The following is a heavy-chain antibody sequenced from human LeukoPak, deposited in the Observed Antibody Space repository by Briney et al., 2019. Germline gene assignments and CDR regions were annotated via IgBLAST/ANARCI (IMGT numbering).Heavy chain of an antibody. Sequence: SVKVSCKTSGGTFSSYAISWVRQAPGQGLEWMGGIIPIFGTANYAQKFQGRVTITADESTSTAYMELSSLRSEDTAVYYCARDGLSATVSSYNWFDPWGQGTLVTVSS. CDR3: ARDGLSATVSSYNWFDP. CDR2: IIPIFGTA. CDR1: GGTFSSYA. J-gene: IGHJ5*02. D-gene: IGHD4-11*01. V-gene: IGHV1-69*01.